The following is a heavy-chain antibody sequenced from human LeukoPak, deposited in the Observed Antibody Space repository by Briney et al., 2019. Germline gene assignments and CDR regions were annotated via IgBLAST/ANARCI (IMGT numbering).Heavy chain of an antibody. CDR3: ARDQRDILTGLMTGFGYYMDV. Sequence: GGSLRLSCAASGFTFSTYWMSWVRQAPGKGLEWVANIKQGGSEKYYVDSVKGRFTISRDNAKNSLYLQMNSLRAEDTAVYYCARDQRDILTGLMTGFGYYMDVWGKGTTVSVSS. V-gene: IGHV3-7*01. J-gene: IGHJ6*03. D-gene: IGHD3-9*01. CDR1: GFTFSTYW. CDR2: IKQGGSEK.